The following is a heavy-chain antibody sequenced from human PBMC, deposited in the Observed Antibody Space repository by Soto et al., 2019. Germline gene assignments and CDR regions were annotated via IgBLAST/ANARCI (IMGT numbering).Heavy chain of an antibody. CDR3: ARAVIKTTVTTDTWFDP. V-gene: IGHV4-34*01. D-gene: IGHD4-17*01. Sequence: PSETLSLTCAVYGGSFSGYYWSWIRQPPGKGLEWIGEINHSGSTNYNPSLKSRVTISVDTSKNQFSLKLSSVTAADTAVYYCARAVIKTTVTTDTWFDPWGQGTLVTVSS. CDR2: INHSGST. J-gene: IGHJ5*02. CDR1: GGSFSGYY.